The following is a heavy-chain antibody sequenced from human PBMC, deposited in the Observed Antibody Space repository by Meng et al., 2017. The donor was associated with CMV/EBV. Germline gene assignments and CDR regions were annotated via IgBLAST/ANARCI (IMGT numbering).Heavy chain of an antibody. CDR1: GGSISSGDYY. CDR2: IYYSGST. V-gene: IGHV4-30-4*08. Sequence: LRLSCTVSGGSISSGDYYWSWIRQPPGKGLEWIGYIYYSGSTYYNPSLKSRVTISVDTSKNQFSLKLSFVTAADTAVYYCARVPIVVVPAAILVGAFDIWGQGTMVTVSS. CDR3: ARVPIVVVPAAILVGAFDI. J-gene: IGHJ3*02. D-gene: IGHD2-2*02.